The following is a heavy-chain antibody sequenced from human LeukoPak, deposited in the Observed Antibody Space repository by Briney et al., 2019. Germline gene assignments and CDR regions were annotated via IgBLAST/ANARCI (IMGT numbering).Heavy chain of an antibody. CDR1: GFTFSSYS. V-gene: IGHV3-21*01. D-gene: IGHD5-24*01. Sequence: GGSLRLSCAASGFTFSSYSMNWVRQAPGKGLEWVSSISSSSSYIYYADSVKGRFTISRDNAKNSLYLQMNSLRAEDTAVYYCARGVWRWLQSVDYWGQGTLVTVSS. CDR2: ISSSSSYI. CDR3: ARGVWRWLQSVDY. J-gene: IGHJ4*02.